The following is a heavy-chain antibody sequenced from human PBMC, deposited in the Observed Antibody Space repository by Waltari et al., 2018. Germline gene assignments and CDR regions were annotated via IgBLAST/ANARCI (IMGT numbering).Heavy chain of an antibody. V-gene: IGHV4-4*07. J-gene: IGHJ3*01. CDR1: GGSIRSYY. CDR2: IYSSGST. CDR3: TRERRQLELVASFDV. D-gene: IGHD1-1*01. Sequence: QVQLQESGPGLVKSSETMSLTCPISGGSIRSYYWSWIRQPAGKGLEWIGRIYSSGSTNYSPSLDSRVSMSIDTSTNQFSLKLKSVTAADTAIYYCTRERRQLELVASFDVWGHGTKVSVSS.